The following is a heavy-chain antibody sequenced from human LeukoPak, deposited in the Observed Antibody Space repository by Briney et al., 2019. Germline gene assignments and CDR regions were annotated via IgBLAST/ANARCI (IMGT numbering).Heavy chain of an antibody. V-gene: IGHV1-46*01. J-gene: IGHJ4*02. D-gene: IGHD2-21*02. CDR3: ARGGGRYCGGDCYSDDDY. CDR2: INPSGGST. CDR1: GYIFTSYY. Sequence: ASVKVSCKASGYIFTSYYMHWVRQAPGQGLEWMGIINPSGGSTSYAQKFQGRVTMTRNTSISTAYMELSSLRSEDTAVYYCARGGGRYCGGDCYSDDDYWGQGTLVTVSS.